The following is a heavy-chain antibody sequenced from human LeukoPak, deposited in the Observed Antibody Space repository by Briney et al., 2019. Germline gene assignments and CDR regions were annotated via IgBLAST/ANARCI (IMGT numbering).Heavy chain of an antibody. CDR1: GGSISFTHYY. CDR3: ARGSSKTTVVHSYFDY. CDR2: IYYSGST. J-gene: IGHJ4*02. Sequence: SETLSLTCTVSGGSISFTHYYWGWIRQPPGKGLEWIGSIYYSGSTYYNPSLKSRVTISVDTSKNQFSLKLSSVTAADTAVYYCARGSSKTTVVHSYFDYWGQGTLVTVSS. V-gene: IGHV4-39*01. D-gene: IGHD4-23*01.